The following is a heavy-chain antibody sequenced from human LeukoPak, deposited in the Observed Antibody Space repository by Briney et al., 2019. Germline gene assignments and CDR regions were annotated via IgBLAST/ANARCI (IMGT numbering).Heavy chain of an antibody. J-gene: IGHJ4*02. Sequence: GGSLRLSCAASGFTFSSYSMSWVRQAPGKGLEWVSSISSSSSYIYYADSVKGRFTISRDNAKNSLYLQMNSLRAEDTAVYYCARAAKQQLVSYFDYWGQGTLVTVSS. CDR2: ISSSSSYI. CDR3: ARAAKQQLVSYFDY. D-gene: IGHD6-13*01. CDR1: GFTFSSYS. V-gene: IGHV3-21*01.